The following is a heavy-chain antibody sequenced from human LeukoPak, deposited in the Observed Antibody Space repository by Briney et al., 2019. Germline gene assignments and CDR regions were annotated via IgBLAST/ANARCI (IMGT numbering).Heavy chain of an antibody. D-gene: IGHD5-24*01. Sequence: GGSLRLSCAASGFTFSSNVMHWVRQAPGKGLEYVSAILPNGGSTSYANSVRGRFTISRDNSKNTLYLQMGSLRVEDMAVYYCARDRDGGFAFDIWGQGTMVTVSS. CDR3: ARDRDGGFAFDI. J-gene: IGHJ3*02. CDR2: ILPNGGST. CDR1: GFTFSSNV. V-gene: IGHV3-64*01.